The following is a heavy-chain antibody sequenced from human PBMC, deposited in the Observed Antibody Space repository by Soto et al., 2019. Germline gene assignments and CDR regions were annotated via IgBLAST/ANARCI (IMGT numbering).Heavy chain of an antibody. J-gene: IGHJ6*03. Sequence: ASVKVSCKASGGTFSSYTISWVRQAPGQGLEWMGRIIPILGIANYAQKFQGRVTITADKSTSTAYMELSSLRSEDTAVYYCARDSSSGWTQYYYYYMDVWGKGTTVTVSS. D-gene: IGHD6-19*01. CDR3: ARDSSSGWTQYYYYYMDV. CDR2: IIPILGIA. CDR1: GGTFSSYT. V-gene: IGHV1-69*04.